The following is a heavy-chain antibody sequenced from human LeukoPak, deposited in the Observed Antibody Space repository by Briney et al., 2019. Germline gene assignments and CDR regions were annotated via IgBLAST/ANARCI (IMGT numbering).Heavy chain of an antibody. J-gene: IGHJ4*02. Sequence: PGGSLRFSCAASGFTFSSYAMSWVRQAPGKGLEWVSAISGSGGSTYYADSVKGRFTISRDNSKNTLYLQMNSLRAEDTAVYYCAKAESWRWLQLLHDYWGQGTLVTVSS. V-gene: IGHV3-23*01. CDR1: GFTFSSYA. D-gene: IGHD5-24*01. CDR3: AKAESWRWLQLLHDY. CDR2: ISGSGGST.